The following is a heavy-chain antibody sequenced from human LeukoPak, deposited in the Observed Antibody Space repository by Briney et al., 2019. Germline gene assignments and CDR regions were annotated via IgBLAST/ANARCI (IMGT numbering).Heavy chain of an antibody. CDR1: XXXXXNYX. CDR3: AREHWSRLD. J-gene: IGHJ4*02. Sequence: GGSLXLSCAASXXXXXNYXXDXXRQAXXXXXEWVANIREDESEKNYVDSVKGRFTISRDNAWNSLYLQMNSLRPEDTAVYYCAREHWSRLDWGQGTLVTVSS. V-gene: IGHV3-7*04. CDR2: IREDESEK.